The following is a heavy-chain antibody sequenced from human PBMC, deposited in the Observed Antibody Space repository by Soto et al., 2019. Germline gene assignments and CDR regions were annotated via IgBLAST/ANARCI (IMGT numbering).Heavy chain of an antibody. Sequence: KESGPTLVKPTQTLTLTCTFSGFSLNTGGVGVGWVRQPRGKAMEWLALIYWDDDERYRPSLRSRLNITKDTINNQVVLTMTNMDPEDTATYYCVRNWRYYGGDYYYGMDAWGQGTTVAVSS. CDR2: IYWDDDE. CDR1: GFSLNTGGVG. D-gene: IGHD3-10*01. CDR3: VRNWRYYGGDYYYGMDA. J-gene: IGHJ6*02. V-gene: IGHV2-5*02.